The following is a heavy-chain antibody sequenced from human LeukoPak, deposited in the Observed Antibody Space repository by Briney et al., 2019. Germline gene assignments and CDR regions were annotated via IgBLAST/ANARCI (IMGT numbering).Heavy chain of an antibody. Sequence: ASMKVSCKASGYTFTSYDINWVRQATGQGLEWMGWMNPNSGNTGYAQKFQGRVTMTRNTSISTAYMELSSLRSEDTAVCYCARGARAFSSSWYVDAFDIWGQGTMVTVSS. V-gene: IGHV1-8*01. J-gene: IGHJ3*02. CDR3: ARGARAFSSSWYVDAFDI. CDR2: MNPNSGNT. D-gene: IGHD6-13*01. CDR1: GYTFTSYD.